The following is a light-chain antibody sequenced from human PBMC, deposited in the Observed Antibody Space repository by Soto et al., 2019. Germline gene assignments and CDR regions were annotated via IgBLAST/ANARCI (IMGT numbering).Light chain of an antibody. CDR1: QSVSSS. CDR3: QRYNNWPLT. J-gene: IGKJ4*01. V-gene: IGKV3-15*01. Sequence: EIVLTQSPGTLSLSPGERATLSCRASQSVSSSYLAWYQHKPGQTPRLLIYDTSTRATGVPARFSGSRSGTEFTLTINSLQSEDFAVYYCQRYNNWPLTFGGGTKVDNK. CDR2: DTS.